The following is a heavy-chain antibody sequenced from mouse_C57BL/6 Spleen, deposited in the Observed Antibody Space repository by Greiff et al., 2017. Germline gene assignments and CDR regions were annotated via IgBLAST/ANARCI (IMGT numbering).Heavy chain of an antibody. Sequence: EVQLQQSGPELVKPGASVKMSCKASGYTFTDYNMHWVKQSHGKSLEWIGYINPNNGGTSYNQKFKGKATLTVNKSSSTAYMELRSLTSEDSAVYDCARLNYYGSSYYFDYWGQGTTLTVSS. CDR3: ARLNYYGSSYYFDY. D-gene: IGHD1-1*01. CDR1: GYTFTDYN. J-gene: IGHJ2*01. CDR2: INPNNGGT. V-gene: IGHV1-22*01.